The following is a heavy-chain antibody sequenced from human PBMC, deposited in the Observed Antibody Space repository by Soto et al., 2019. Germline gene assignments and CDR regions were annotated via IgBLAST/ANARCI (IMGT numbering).Heavy chain of an antibody. J-gene: IGHJ4*02. V-gene: IGHV3-23*01. D-gene: IGHD5-18*01. CDR1: GLTFSSYA. CDR3: ASRRGYSYGYVIN. CDR2: ISGSGGST. Sequence: PGGSLRLSCAASGLTFSSYAMSWVRQAPGKGLEWVSAISGSGGSTYYADSVKGRFTISRDNSKNTLYLQMNSLRAEDTAVYYCASRRGYSYGYVINWGQGTLVTVSS.